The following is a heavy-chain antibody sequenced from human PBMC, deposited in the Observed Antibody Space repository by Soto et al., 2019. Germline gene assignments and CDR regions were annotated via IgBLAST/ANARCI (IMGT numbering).Heavy chain of an antibody. D-gene: IGHD3-16*01. CDR1: GFTFSTYD. V-gene: IGHV3-13*01. CDR3: VRDGGYYGMDV. CDR2: IGTAGAT. J-gene: IGHJ6*02. Sequence: PGGSLRLSCVVSGFTFSTYDMHCVRQVTGKGLEWVSLIGTAGATYYPDSVKGRFTISRENAKKSLYLQMNSLRVGDTAVYYCVRDGGYYGMDVWGQGTTVTVSS.